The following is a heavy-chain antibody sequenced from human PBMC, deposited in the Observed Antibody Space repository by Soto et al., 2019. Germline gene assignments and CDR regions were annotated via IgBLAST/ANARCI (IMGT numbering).Heavy chain of an antibody. J-gene: IGHJ4*02. Sequence: QVLLVQCGAEVKKPGASVKVSCKASGYSFSTYGVSWVRQAPGQGLEWMGWLNTGDGNTAYAQKLQGRITLTTDTSTTTAYIELRSLRSDDTALYYCVRGENYGSARDGFDHWGQGTLVTVSS. V-gene: IGHV1-18*04. D-gene: IGHD3-10*01. CDR3: VRGENYGSARDGFDH. CDR2: LNTGDGNT. CDR1: GYSFSTYG.